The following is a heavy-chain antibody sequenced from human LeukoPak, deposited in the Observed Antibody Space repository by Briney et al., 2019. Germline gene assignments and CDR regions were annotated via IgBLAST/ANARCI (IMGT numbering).Heavy chain of an antibody. J-gene: IGHJ5*02. Sequence: SETLSLTCTVSGGSVSSGSYYWSWIRQPPGKGLEWIGYIYYSGSTNYNPSLKSRVTISVDTSKNQFSLKLSSVTAADTAVYYCARRSWYNWFDRWGQGTLVTVSS. CDR1: GGSVSSGSYY. CDR3: ARRSWYNWFDR. V-gene: IGHV4-61*01. D-gene: IGHD6-13*01. CDR2: IYYSGST.